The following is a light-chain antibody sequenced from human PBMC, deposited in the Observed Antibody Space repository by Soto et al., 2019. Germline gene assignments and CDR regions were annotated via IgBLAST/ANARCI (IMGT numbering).Light chain of an antibody. V-gene: IGLV1-40*01. Sequence: QSVLTQPPSVSGAPGQRVTISCAGSSSSIGAGYDVHWYQQLPGAAPKLLIYANSNRPSGVPDRFSGSKSGTSASLAITGLQAEDEADYYCSSKSSSGTLYVFGTGTKVTVL. CDR2: ANS. CDR1: SSSIGAGYD. J-gene: IGLJ1*01. CDR3: SSKSSSGTLYV.